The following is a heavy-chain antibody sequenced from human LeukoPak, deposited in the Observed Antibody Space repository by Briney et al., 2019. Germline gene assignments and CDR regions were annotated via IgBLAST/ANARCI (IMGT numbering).Heavy chain of an antibody. V-gene: IGHV1-69*04. CDR1: GGTFSSYA. CDR3: ATSLPSAYDLYSGGMDV. Sequence: SVKVSCKASGGTFSSYAISWVRQAPGQWLEWMGRIIPIFGIANYAQKFQGRVTITADKSTSTAYMELSSLRSDHTAVYYCATSLPSAYDLYSGGMDVWDKGPTVTVSS. CDR2: IIPIFGIA. J-gene: IGHJ6*04. D-gene: IGHD6-25*01.